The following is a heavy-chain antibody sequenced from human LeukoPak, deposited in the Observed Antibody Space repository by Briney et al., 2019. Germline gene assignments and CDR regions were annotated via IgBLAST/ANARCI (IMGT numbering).Heavy chain of an antibody. CDR2: INPNSGGT. Sequence: ASVMVSCKASGYTFTGYYMHWVRQAPGQGLEWMGWINPNSGGTNYAQKFQGRVTMTRDTSISTAYMELSRLRSDDTAVYYCAREEIYYDSSGLAYWGQGTLVTVSS. V-gene: IGHV1-2*02. CDR1: GYTFTGYY. CDR3: AREEIYYDSSGLAY. D-gene: IGHD3-22*01. J-gene: IGHJ4*02.